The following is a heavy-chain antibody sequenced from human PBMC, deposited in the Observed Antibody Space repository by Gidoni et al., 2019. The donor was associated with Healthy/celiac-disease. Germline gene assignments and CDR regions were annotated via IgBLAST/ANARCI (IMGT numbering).Heavy chain of an antibody. CDR1: GYTFTSYY. V-gene: IGHV1-46*01. CDR3: ASTSGSYYRHFDY. J-gene: IGHJ4*02. CDR2: INPSGGST. Sequence: QVQLVQSGAEVKKPGASVKVSCKASGYTFTSYYMHWVRQAPGQGLEWMGIINPSGGSTSYAQKFQGRVTMTCDTSTSTVYMELSSLRSEDTAVYYCASTSGSYYRHFDYWGQGTLVTVSS. D-gene: IGHD1-26*01.